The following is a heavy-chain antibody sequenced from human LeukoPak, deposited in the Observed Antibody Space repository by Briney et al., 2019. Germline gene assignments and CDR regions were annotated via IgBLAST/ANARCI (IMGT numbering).Heavy chain of an antibody. D-gene: IGHD6-19*01. J-gene: IGHJ3*02. V-gene: IGHV3-49*04. CDR2: IRSKAYGGTT. Sequence: GRSLRLSCTASGFTFGDYAMSWVRQAPGEGLEWVGFIRSKAYGGTTEYAASVKGRFTISRDDSKSIAYLQMNSLKTEDTAVYYCTLGSGWTDDAFGIWGQGTMVTVSS. CDR1: GFTFGDYA. CDR3: TLGSGWTDDAFGI.